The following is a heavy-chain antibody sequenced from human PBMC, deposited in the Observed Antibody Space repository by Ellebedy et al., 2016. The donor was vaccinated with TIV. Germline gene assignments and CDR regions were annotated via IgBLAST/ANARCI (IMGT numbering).Heavy chain of an antibody. J-gene: IGHJ6*03. V-gene: IGHV3-9*01. CDR2: ISWNSGSI. Sequence: SLKISCAASGFTFDDYAMHWVRQAPGKGLEWVSGISWNSGSIGYADSVKGRFTISRDNAKNSLYLQMNSLRAEDTALYYCAKDGCSSTSCYSRRYYYYYYMDVWGKGTTVTVSS. D-gene: IGHD2-2*01. CDR3: AKDGCSSTSCYSRRYYYYYYMDV. CDR1: GFTFDDYA.